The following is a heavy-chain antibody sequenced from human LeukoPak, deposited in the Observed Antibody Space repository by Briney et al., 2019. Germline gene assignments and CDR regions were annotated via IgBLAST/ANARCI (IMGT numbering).Heavy chain of an antibody. Sequence: GRSLRLSCAASGLTFDDYAMHWVRQAPGKGLEWVSGISWNSGSIGYADSVKGRFTISRDNAKNSLYLQMNSLRAEDTALYYCAKALGAPYYYYYGMDVWGQGTTVTVSS. CDR1: GLTFDDYA. CDR2: ISWNSGSI. CDR3: AKALGAPYYYYYGMDV. J-gene: IGHJ6*02. D-gene: IGHD3-16*01. V-gene: IGHV3-9*01.